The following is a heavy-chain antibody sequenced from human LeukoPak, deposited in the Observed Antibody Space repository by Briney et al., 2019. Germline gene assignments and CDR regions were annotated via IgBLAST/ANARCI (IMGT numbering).Heavy chain of an antibody. J-gene: IGHJ6*03. Sequence: GGSLRLSCSASGFTFSRFAMTWVRHLPGKGLEWVSTISGNGLQTFYADSVKGRFSVSRDNSVNIVYLQMDSLRAEDTAVYYCARDRRVDYYYYMDVWGKGTTVTVSS. CDR3: ARDRRVDYYYYMDV. D-gene: IGHD2-15*01. V-gene: IGHV3-23*01. CDR1: GFTFSRFA. CDR2: ISGNGLQT.